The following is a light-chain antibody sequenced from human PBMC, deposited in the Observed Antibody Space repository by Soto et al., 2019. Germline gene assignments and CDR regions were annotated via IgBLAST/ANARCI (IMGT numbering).Light chain of an antibody. CDR1: QSVSRN. J-gene: IGKJ2*01. CDR2: GAS. CDR3: QQYNNWPYT. Sequence: EIVMTQSPATLSVSPGERATLSCRASQSVSRNLAWYQQKPGQAPRLLIYGASTRATGIPARFSGSGSGTEFTLTISSLQSEEFAVYYCQQYNNWPYTFGQGTKLEIK. V-gene: IGKV3-15*01.